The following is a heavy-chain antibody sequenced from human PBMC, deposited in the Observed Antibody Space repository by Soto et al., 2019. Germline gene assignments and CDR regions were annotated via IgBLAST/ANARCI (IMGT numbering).Heavy chain of an antibody. Sequence: EVQLVESGGGLVKPGGSLRLSCAASGFTFSSAWMNWVRQAPGKGLEWVGRIKSKTDGGTTDYAAPVKGRFTISRDDSKNTLYLQMNSLKTEDTAVYYCTTYGDYVARVFDYWGQGTLVTVSS. CDR1: GFTFSSAW. CDR2: IKSKTDGGTT. V-gene: IGHV3-15*07. J-gene: IGHJ4*02. CDR3: TTYGDYVARVFDY. D-gene: IGHD4-17*01.